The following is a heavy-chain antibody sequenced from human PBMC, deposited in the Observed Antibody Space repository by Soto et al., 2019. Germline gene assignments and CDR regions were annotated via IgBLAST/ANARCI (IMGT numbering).Heavy chain of an antibody. CDR3: VNDGDSSGWFYHFAY. J-gene: IGHJ4*01. V-gene: IGHV3-64D*06. CDR2: INSNGGST. CDR1: GVTFSTYA. D-gene: IGHD6-19*01. Sequence: DVQLVESGGDLVQPGGSLRLSCSASGVTFSTYAMHWVRQAPGKGLECVSGINSNGGSTYYADSVKGRFSISRDNSKNTLYLQMSSLRAEDTAVYYCVNDGDSSGWFYHFAYWGQGTLVTVSS.